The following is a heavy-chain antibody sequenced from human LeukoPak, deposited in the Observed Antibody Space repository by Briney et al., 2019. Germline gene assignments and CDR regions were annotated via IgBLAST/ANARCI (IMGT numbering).Heavy chain of an antibody. Sequence: GASVKVSCRASGYIFIDYGFGWVPQAPGQGLEWLGWISNYNHRTHYAQKFLGRVTMTTDTITTTGYMELRSLRSDDTAVYYCARWSGGSDWKYHNGMDVWGQGTTVIVSS. V-gene: IGHV1-18*01. D-gene: IGHD6-19*01. CDR1: GYIFIDYG. CDR3: ARWSGGSDWKYHNGMDV. J-gene: IGHJ6*02. CDR2: ISNYNHRT.